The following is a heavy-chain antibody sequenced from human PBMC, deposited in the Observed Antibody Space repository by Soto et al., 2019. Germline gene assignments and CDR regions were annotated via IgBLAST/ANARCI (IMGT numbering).Heavy chain of an antibody. CDR2: ISGRTRDT. Sequence: EVQLLESGGGLVQPGGSLRLSCAASGFAFNSFAMGWVRQDPGKGLEWVSLISGRTRDTYYADSVKGRFTISRDNSKNTLHLQMNRLGVEDTAVYYCATQDFRGTTGTTWGQGTLVTVSS. J-gene: IGHJ4*02. D-gene: IGHD1-1*01. CDR3: ATQDFRGTTGTT. CDR1: GFAFNSFA. V-gene: IGHV3-23*01.